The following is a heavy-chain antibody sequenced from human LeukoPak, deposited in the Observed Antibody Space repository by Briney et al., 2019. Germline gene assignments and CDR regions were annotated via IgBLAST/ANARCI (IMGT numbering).Heavy chain of an antibody. Sequence: PGGSLRLSCAASGFSFSRSSMGWVRQAPAKGLEWVSSITASSTYIYYADSVKGRFTISRDNVEKSVSLQMNSLRAEDTAVYYCAREYYSDEDAGNYWGQGTLVTVSS. D-gene: IGHD3-22*01. V-gene: IGHV3-21*01. CDR3: AREYYSDEDAGNY. CDR2: ITASSTYI. J-gene: IGHJ4*02. CDR1: GFSFSRSS.